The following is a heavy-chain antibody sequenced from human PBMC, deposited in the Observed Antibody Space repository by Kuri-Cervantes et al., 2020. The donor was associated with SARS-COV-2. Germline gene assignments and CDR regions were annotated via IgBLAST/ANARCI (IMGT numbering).Heavy chain of an antibody. V-gene: IGHV4-59*01. CDR1: GGSISSYY. CDR2: IYYSGST. Sequence: LETLSLTCTVSGGSISSYYWSWIRQPPGKGLEWIGYIYYSGSTNYNPSLKSRVTISVDTSKNQFSLKLSSVTAADTAVYYCARIAARQILVDWGQGTLVTVSS. J-gene: IGHJ4*02. CDR3: ARIAARQILVD. D-gene: IGHD6-6*01.